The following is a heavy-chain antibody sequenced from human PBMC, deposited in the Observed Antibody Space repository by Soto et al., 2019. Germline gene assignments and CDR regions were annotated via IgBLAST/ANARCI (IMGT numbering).Heavy chain of an antibody. CDR3: ASFYYFDTSGYYYDT. Sequence: SETLSLTCSVSGGSISSVGHYWTWIRQQPGKGLEWIGYIYYSGSTDYNPSLKSRVTISVDRSKNQFSLNLSSVTAADTAIYYCASFYYFDTSGYYYDTWGQGTMVTVSS. CDR2: IYYSGST. CDR1: GGSISSVGHY. V-gene: IGHV4-31*03. J-gene: IGHJ3*02. D-gene: IGHD3-22*01.